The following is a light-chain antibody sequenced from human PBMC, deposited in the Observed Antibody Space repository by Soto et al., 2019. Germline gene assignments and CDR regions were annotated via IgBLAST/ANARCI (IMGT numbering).Light chain of an antibody. J-gene: IGLJ2*01. Sequence: QLVLTQSPSASASLGASVKLTCTLSSGHSSNAIAWHQQQSEKGPRYLMKLNNDGSHSKGDGIPDRFSGSSSGAERYLTISSLQSEDEAEYYCQTWGTGIQVVFGGGTKLTVL. CDR3: QTWGTGIQVV. V-gene: IGLV4-69*01. CDR1: SGHSSNA. CDR2: LNNDGSH.